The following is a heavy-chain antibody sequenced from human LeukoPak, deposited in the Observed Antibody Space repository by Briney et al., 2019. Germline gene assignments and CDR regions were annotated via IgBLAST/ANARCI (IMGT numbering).Heavy chain of an antibody. Sequence: SETLSLTCTVSGGSISSSSYYWGWIRQPPGKGLEWIGSIYYSGSTYYNPSLKSRVTISVDTSKNQFSLKLSSVTAADTAVYYCARDSYDFWSGHPPHYYYYMDVWGKGTTVTVSS. D-gene: IGHD3-3*01. CDR1: GGSISSSSYY. CDR2: IYYSGST. V-gene: IGHV4-39*07. J-gene: IGHJ6*03. CDR3: ARDSYDFWSGHPPHYYYYMDV.